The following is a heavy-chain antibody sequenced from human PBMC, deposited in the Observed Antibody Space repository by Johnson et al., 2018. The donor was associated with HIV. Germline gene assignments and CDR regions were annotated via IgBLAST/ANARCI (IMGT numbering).Heavy chain of an antibody. J-gene: IGHJ3*02. Sequence: QVQLVESGGGEVQPGRSLRLSCAASGFTFSGYGMHWVRQAPGKGLEWVAVISYDGSNKYYADSVKGRFTISRDNSKNTLYLQMNSLRAEDTAVYYCAKGERYYNFWSGYHDAFAIWGRGTMVTVSS. CDR1: GFTFSGYG. CDR3: AKGERYYNFWSGYHDAFAI. CDR2: ISYDGSNK. V-gene: IGHV3-30*18. D-gene: IGHD3-3*01.